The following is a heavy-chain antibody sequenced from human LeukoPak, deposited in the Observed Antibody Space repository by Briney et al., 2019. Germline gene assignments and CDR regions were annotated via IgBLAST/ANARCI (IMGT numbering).Heavy chain of an antibody. J-gene: IGHJ4*02. CDR3: AAPLSGYSSSWYESDY. Sequence: ASVKVSCKASGYTFTGYYMHWVRQAPGQGLEWMGWINPNSGGTNYAQKVQGRVTMTRDTSISTAYMELSRLRSDDTAVYYCAAPLSGYSSSWYESDYWGKGTLVTVSS. V-gene: IGHV1-2*02. D-gene: IGHD6-13*01. CDR1: GYTFTGYY. CDR2: INPNSGGT.